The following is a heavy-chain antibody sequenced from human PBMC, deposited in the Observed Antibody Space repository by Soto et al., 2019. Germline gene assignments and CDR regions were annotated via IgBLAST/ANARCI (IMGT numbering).Heavy chain of an antibody. D-gene: IGHD6-19*01. V-gene: IGHV4-30-2*01. CDR3: ARVAGAGWYDG. J-gene: IGHJ4*02. Sequence: PSETLSLTCAVSGGPISDGGYSCSWILQPPGKGLEWVANIYYSGSTYYNPSLKSRFTISLDKSKNQFSLRLTSVTAADTAVYYCARVAGAGWYDGWGQGTLVTVSS. CDR2: IYYSGST. CDR1: GGPISDGGYS.